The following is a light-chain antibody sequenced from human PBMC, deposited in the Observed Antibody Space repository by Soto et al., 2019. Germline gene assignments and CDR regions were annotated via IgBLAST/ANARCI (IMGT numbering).Light chain of an antibody. Sequence: QSVLTQPPSMSGTPGQRVTISCSGSRSNIGGNAVTWYQQVPGTAPKLLIYANDQRPSGVSDRFSGSKSATSASLAISGLQSEDEADYYCCSLTTSHTYVFGSGTKVTVL. V-gene: IGLV1-44*01. CDR2: AND. CDR3: CSLTTSHTYV. CDR1: RSNIGGNA. J-gene: IGLJ1*01.